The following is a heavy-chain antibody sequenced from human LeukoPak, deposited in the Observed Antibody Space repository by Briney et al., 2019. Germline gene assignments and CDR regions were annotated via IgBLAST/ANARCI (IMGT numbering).Heavy chain of an antibody. CDR3: ARPTEDDYFDY. V-gene: IGHV7-4-1*02. Sequence: GASVKVSCKASGYTFTTYAMNWVGQAPGQGLEWMGWINTYTGNPTYAQGFTGGFVFSLDTSVSTAYLQISSLKAEHPAVSYCARPTEDDYFDYSGQATLVTVSS. CDR2: INTYTGNP. CDR1: GYTFTTYA. D-gene: IGHD4-17*01. J-gene: IGHJ4*02.